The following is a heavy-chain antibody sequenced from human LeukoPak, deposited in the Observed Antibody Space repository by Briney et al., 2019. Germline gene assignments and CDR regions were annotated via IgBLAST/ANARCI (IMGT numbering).Heavy chain of an antibody. J-gene: IGHJ4*02. CDR2: ISNNGGTI. CDR1: GFTFSGYE. Sequence: GGSLRLSCAASGFTFSGYEMNWVRQALGKGLEWVSYISNNGGTISYADSVKGRFTISRDNAKNSLFLQMNSLRAEDTAVYYCARDAYTYGMVFDYWGQGTLVTVSS. V-gene: IGHV3-48*03. D-gene: IGHD5-18*01. CDR3: ARDAYTYGMVFDY.